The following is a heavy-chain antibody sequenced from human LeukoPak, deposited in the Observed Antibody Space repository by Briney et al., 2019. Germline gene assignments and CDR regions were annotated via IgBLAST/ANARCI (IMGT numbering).Heavy chain of an antibody. D-gene: IGHD6-13*01. Sequence: RSQTLSLTCAISGDSVSSNSAAWNWIRQSPSRGLEWLGRTYYRSKWYNDYAVSVKSRITINPDTSKNQFSLQLNSVTPEDTAVYYCARSSIRDNYYYYYYMDVWGKGTTVTISS. J-gene: IGHJ6*03. V-gene: IGHV6-1*01. CDR2: TYYRSKWYN. CDR3: ARSSIRDNYYYYYYMDV. CDR1: GDSVSSNSAA.